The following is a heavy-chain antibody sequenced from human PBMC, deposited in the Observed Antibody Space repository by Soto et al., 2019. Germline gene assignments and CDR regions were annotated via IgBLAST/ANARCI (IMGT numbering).Heavy chain of an antibody. V-gene: IGHV3-66*01. CDR3: ARAGSSSWYDDYFDY. CDR2: IYSGGST. D-gene: IGHD6-13*01. CDR1: GFTVSSNY. Sequence: EVQLVESGGGLVQPGGSLRLSCAASGFTVSSNYMSWVRQAPGKGLEWVSVIYSGGSTYYADSVKGRFNISRDNSKNTLYVQMNSLRAEDTAVYYCARAGSSSWYDDYFDYWGQGTLVTVSS. J-gene: IGHJ4*02.